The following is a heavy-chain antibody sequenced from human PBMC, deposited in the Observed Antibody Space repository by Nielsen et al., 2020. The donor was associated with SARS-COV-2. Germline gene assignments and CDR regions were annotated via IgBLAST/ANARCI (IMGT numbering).Heavy chain of an antibody. CDR2: INPRGDRP. CDR3: ARGCRSTPWYDFDF. D-gene: IGHD2-2*01. J-gene: IGHJ4*02. CDR1: GFTFNRYY. V-gene: IGHV1-46*02. Sequence: ASVKVSCKASGFTFNRYYMHWVRQAPGQGLEWMGVINPRGDRPSYTQKFRDRVTMTRDTSTSTVYMDLTSLTSDDTAVYYCARGCRSTPWYDFDFWGQGTLVTVSS.